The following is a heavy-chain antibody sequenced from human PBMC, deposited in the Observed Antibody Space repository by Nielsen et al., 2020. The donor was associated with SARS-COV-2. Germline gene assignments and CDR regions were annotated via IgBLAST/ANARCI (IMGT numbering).Heavy chain of an antibody. J-gene: IGHJ3*02. Sequence: GESLKISCAASGFTFSDYYMSWIRQAPGKGLEWVSYISSSGSTIYYADSVKGRFTISRDNSKNTLYLQMNSLRAEDTAVYYCAIIWSGYTDAFDIWGQGTIVTVSS. D-gene: IGHD3-3*01. CDR2: ISSSGSTI. V-gene: IGHV3-11*04. CDR1: GFTFSDYY. CDR3: AIIWSGYTDAFDI.